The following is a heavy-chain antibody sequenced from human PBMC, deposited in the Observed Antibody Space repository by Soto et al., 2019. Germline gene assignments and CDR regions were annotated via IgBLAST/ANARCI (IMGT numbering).Heavy chain of an antibody. J-gene: IGHJ3*02. Sequence: QITLKESGPTLVKPTQTLTLTCTFSGFSLSTSGVGVGWIRQPPGKALEWLALIYWSDDKRYSPSLKSRLTITKDTSKNQVVLTMTNMDPVDTATYYCTRGCSCGSCYFRGAFDIWGQGTMVTVSS. CDR1: GFSLSTSGVG. V-gene: IGHV2-5*01. CDR3: TRGCSCGSCYFRGAFDI. D-gene: IGHD2-15*01. CDR2: IYWSDDK.